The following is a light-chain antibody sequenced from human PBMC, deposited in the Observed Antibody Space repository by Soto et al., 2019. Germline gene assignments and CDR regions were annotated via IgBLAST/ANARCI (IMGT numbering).Light chain of an antibody. Sequence: VMTQSPATLSVSPGERATLSCRASQSVSTNLAWYQQRPGQAPRLIISGAYTRATGIPARFSGSGSGTEFTLTISSLQSKDFAIYYCQQFNKWPRTFGQGTRVEIK. CDR1: QSVSTN. V-gene: IGKV3-15*01. CDR2: GAY. J-gene: IGKJ1*01. CDR3: QQFNKWPRT.